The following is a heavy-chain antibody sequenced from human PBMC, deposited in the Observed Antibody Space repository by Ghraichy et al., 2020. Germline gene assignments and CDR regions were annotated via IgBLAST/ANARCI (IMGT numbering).Heavy chain of an antibody. CDR1: RFPFSHYG. V-gene: IGHV3-33*01. D-gene: IGHD3-10*01. J-gene: IGHJ6*03. CDR2: IWFDGSHI. Sequence: GGSLRLSCEASRFPFSHYGMHWVRQAPGKGLEWVAVIWFDGSHIYYGDTVKGRVTISRDNSKNTLYLEMNSVRAEDTAVYYCARDGSSVTPSYYYYMDVWGKGTKVPVSS. CDR3: ARDGSSVTPSYYYYMDV.